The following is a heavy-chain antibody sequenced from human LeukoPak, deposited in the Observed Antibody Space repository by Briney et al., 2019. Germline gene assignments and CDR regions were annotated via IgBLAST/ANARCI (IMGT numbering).Heavy chain of an antibody. CDR3: ARRDDYGDY. Sequence: LEWVSGINWNGGSTGYADSVKGRFTISRDNAKDSLYLQMNSLRAEDTALYHCARRDDYGDYWGQGTLVTVSS. CDR2: INWNGGST. V-gene: IGHV3-20*01. J-gene: IGHJ4*02.